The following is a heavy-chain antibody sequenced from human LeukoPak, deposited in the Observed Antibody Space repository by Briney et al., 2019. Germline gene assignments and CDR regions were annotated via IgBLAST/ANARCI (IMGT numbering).Heavy chain of an antibody. Sequence: GGSLRLSCAASGFTFSSYSMNWVRQAPGKGLEWVSYISSSSSIIYYADSVKGRFTISRDNSKNTLYLQMNSLRAEDTAVYYCAKSASLRYFDWFDYWGQGTLVTVSS. J-gene: IGHJ4*02. CDR1: GFTFSSYS. D-gene: IGHD3-9*01. V-gene: IGHV3-48*01. CDR2: ISSSSSII. CDR3: AKSASLRYFDWFDY.